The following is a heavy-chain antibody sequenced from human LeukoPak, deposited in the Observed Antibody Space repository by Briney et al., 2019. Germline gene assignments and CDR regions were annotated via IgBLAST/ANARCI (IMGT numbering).Heavy chain of an antibody. CDR1: GFTFSNYA. CDR3: AKDQYVGLPCSWFDP. V-gene: IGHV3-23*01. J-gene: IGHJ5*02. D-gene: IGHD1-26*01. CDR2: LSGSGGST. Sequence: GGSLRLSCAASGFTFSNYAMNWVRQAPGKSPEWVSSLSGSGGSTLYADSVKGRFTISRDNSKNTLYLQMSNLRADDTAVYYCAKDQYVGLPCSWFDPWGQGTLVTVSS.